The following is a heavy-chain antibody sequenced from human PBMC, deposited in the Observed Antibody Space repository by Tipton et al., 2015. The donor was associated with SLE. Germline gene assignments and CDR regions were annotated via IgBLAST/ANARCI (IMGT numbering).Heavy chain of an antibody. CDR1: GGSITSSDSS. Sequence: TLSLTCSVSGGSITSSDSSWGWIRQPPGEGLESIGSIYYSGSPSYNPSLRSRVTISVDTSKNHFSLKLSSVTAADTAVYYCARTNRLPYRVYFDSWGQGTLVTVSS. J-gene: IGHJ4*02. D-gene: IGHD1-14*01. V-gene: IGHV4-39*07. CDR3: ARTNRLPYRVYFDS. CDR2: IYYSGSP.